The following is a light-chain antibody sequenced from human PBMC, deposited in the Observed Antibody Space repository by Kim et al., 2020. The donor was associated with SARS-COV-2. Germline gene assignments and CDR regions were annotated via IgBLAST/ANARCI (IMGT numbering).Light chain of an antibody. CDR3: QQYSAFPFT. CDR1: QSISHW. Sequence: DIQMTQSPSTLSASVGDSVTITCRASQSISHWLAWYQLKPGEASNLLIYKASILESGVPPRFSGSGSGTEFTLTISSLHPDDFATYYCQQYSAFPFTFGQGTKLEI. J-gene: IGKJ2*01. V-gene: IGKV1-5*03. CDR2: KAS.